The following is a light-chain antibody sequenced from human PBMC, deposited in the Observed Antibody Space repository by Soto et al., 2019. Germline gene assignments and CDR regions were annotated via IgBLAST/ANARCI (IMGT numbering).Light chain of an antibody. J-gene: IGKJ5*01. CDR3: QQGYTTPIT. CDR1: QTINNY. CDR2: AAS. V-gene: IGKV1-39*01. Sequence: DIQMTHSPSSLSASVGDIVTITCRTSQTINNYLNWYQLKPGKAPKPLIYAASSLQSGVPSRFSGSGSGTEFTLTIISVQPEDFATYSCQQGYTTPITFGQGTRLEIK.